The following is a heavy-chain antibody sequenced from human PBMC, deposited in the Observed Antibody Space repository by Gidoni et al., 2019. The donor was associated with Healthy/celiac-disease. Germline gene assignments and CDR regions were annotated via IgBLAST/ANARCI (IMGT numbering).Heavy chain of an antibody. CDR2: IYTSGST. CDR1: GGSISSYY. Sequence: QVQLQESGPGLVKPSETLSLTCTVSGGSISSYYWCWIRQPAGKGLEWIGRIYTSGSTNYNPSLKSRVTMSVDTSKNQFSLKLSSVTAADTAVYYCARDLGSGWTGDWFDPWGQGTLVTVSS. J-gene: IGHJ5*02. V-gene: IGHV4-4*07. D-gene: IGHD6-19*01. CDR3: ARDLGSGWTGDWFDP.